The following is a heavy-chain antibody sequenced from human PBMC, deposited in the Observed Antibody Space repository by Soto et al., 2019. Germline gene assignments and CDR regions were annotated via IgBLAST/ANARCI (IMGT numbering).Heavy chain of an antibody. J-gene: IGHJ4*02. V-gene: IGHV4-4*02. CDR1: SGSISSSNW. CDR3: ARWGAGGYCSGGSCYEWFSFDY. CDR2: IYHSGST. Sequence: SETLSLTCAVSSGSISSSNWWSWVRQPPGKGLEWIGEIYHSGSTNYNPSLKSRVTISVDKSKNQFSLKLSSVTAPDTALYYCARWGAGGYCSGGSCYEWFSFDYWGQGTLVTVSS. D-gene: IGHD2-15*01.